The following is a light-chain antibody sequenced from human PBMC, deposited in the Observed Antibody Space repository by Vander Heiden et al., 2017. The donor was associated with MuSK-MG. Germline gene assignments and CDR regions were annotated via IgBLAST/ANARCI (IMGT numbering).Light chain of an antibody. J-gene: IGKJ1*01. V-gene: IGKV1-5*03. CDR3: QQYKSYSRT. Sequence: DIQMTQSPSTLSASVGDRVTITCRASQSISSWLAWYQQKPGKAPKLLIYKASSLESGVPSRFSGSGSGTEFTLTISSLQPDDFATDYCQQYKSYSRTCGQGTKVEIK. CDR2: KAS. CDR1: QSISSW.